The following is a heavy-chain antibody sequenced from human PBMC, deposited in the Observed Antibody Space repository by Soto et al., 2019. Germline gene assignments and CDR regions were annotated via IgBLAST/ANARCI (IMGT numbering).Heavy chain of an antibody. CDR2: INPSGGST. CDR1: GYTFTSYY. Sequence: ASVKVSCKASGYTFTSYYMHWVRQAPGQGLEWMGIINPSGGSTSYAQKFQGRITMTRDASTSTVYMELSSLRSEDTAVYYCARGYCSGGNCYSGMDVWGQGTMVAVSS. V-gene: IGHV1-46*01. J-gene: IGHJ6*02. D-gene: IGHD2-15*01. CDR3: ARGYCSGGNCYSGMDV.